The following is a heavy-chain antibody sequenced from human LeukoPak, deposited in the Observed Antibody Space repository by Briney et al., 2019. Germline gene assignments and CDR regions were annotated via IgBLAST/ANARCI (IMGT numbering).Heavy chain of an antibody. D-gene: IGHD1-7*01. CDR2: INPNSGST. CDR1: GYTFTGYY. J-gene: IGHJ6*03. V-gene: IGHV1-2*02. CDR3: ARDSIWSPPNWNYVLGYYYYMDV. Sequence: ASVKVSCKASGYTFTGYYMHWVRQAPGQGLEWMGWINPNSGSTNYAQKFQGRVTMTRDTSISTAYMELSRLRSDDTAVYYCARDSIWSPPNWNYVLGYYYYMDVWGKGTTVTVSS.